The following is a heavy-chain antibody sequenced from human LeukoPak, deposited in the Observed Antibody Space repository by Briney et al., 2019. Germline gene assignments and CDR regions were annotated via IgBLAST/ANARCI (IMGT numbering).Heavy chain of an antibody. CDR1: GFSFKDYN. J-gene: IGHJ5*02. Sequence: GGSLRLSCAASGFSFKDYNMHWARQAPGKGLEWVAVITYDGSNKYYTDSVKGRFTISRDNSKSTLYLQMNSLRAEDTAVYYCARGSPNWFDPWGQGTLVTVSS. CDR3: ARGSPNWFDP. V-gene: IGHV3-30*03. CDR2: ITYDGSNK.